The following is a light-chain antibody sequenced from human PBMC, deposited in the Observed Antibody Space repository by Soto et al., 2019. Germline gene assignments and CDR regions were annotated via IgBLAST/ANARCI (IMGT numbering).Light chain of an antibody. CDR2: EVS. V-gene: IGLV2-14*01. J-gene: IGLJ1*01. Sequence: QSLLAQPSSVSGSPGQSITISGTGTSTDVGGYNYVSWYQHHPGKGPRLIIYEVSNRPSGVSDLCSGSKSGNKASLFISNLEAEDESDYYCGSYTSTDTPFVFGTGTKVTVL. CDR1: STDVGGYNY. CDR3: GSYTSTDTPFV.